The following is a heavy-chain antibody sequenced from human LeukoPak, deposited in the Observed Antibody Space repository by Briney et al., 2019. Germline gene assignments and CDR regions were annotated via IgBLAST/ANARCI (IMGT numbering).Heavy chain of an antibody. D-gene: IGHD5-12*01. CDR3: AKDGDWEWLRISAHFDY. V-gene: IGHV3-23*01. CDR2: ISGSGGST. Sequence: AGGSLRLSCAASGFTFSSYAMSWVRQAPGKGLEWVSAISGSGGSTYYADSVKGRFTISRDNSKNTLYLQMNSLRAEDTAVCYCAKDGDWEWLRISAHFDYWGQGTLVTVSS. J-gene: IGHJ4*02. CDR1: GFTFSSYA.